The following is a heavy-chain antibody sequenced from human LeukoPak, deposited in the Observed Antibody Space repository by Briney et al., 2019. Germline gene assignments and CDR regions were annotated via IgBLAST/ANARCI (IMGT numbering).Heavy chain of an antibody. Sequence: SETLSLTCAVYGGSFSGYYWSWIRQPPGKGLEWIGEINHSGSTNYNPSLKSRVTISVDTSKNQFSLKLSSVTAADTAVYYCATLTTPGWFNPWGQGTLVTVSS. CDR1: GGSFSGYY. V-gene: IGHV4-34*01. CDR2: INHSGST. J-gene: IGHJ5*02. CDR3: ATLTTPGWFNP. D-gene: IGHD1-1*01.